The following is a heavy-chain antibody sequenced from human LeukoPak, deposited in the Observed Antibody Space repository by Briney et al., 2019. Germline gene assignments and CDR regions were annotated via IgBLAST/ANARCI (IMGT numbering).Heavy chain of an antibody. D-gene: IGHD3-10*01. V-gene: IGHV1-2*02. J-gene: IGHJ4*02. CDR2: INPNTGAT. CDR1: GYTFTGYD. CDR3: ARDYYGSGTYSRDY. Sequence: ASVKVSCKASGYTFTGYDILWVRQAPGQGLQWMGWINPNTGATNYAQEFQGRVSMTRDTSIATAHMELSGLRSDDTAVYYCARDYYGSGTYSRDYWGQGTLVTVSS.